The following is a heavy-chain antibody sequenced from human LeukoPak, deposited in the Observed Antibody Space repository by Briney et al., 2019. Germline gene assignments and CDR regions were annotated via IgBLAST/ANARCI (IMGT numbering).Heavy chain of an antibody. J-gene: IGHJ4*02. D-gene: IGHD1-26*01. CDR2: IFNSGGT. CDR3: ARDPGNRIVGATTMDY. CDR1: GGSISSGSYY. V-gene: IGHV4-61*02. Sequence: PSETLSLTCTVSGGSISSGSYYWSWIRQPAGKGLEWIGRIFNSGGTSYNPSFESRITISIDTSKNQFSLNLRSVTAADTAVYYCARDPGNRIVGATTMDYWGQGILVTVSS.